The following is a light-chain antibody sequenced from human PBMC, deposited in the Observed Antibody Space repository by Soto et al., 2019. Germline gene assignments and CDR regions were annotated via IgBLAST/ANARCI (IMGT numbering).Light chain of an antibody. CDR3: QQTYSTPIT. J-gene: IGKJ5*01. CDR1: QTISSS. V-gene: IGKV1-39*01. CDR2: ASS. Sequence: DLQMTQSPSSLSASVGDRVTITCRASQTISSSLNWYQQRPGKAPNLLIYASSSLQSGVPPRFSGSGSATDFTLTISSLQPEDFATYYCQQTYSTPITFGQGTRLEIK.